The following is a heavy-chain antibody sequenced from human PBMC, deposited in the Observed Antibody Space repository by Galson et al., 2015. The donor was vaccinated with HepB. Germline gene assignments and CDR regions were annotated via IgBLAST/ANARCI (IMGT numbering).Heavy chain of an antibody. D-gene: IGHD3-22*01. V-gene: IGHV1-2*02. CDR3: ARCLYYYDSSGYYSPNNWFDP. Sequence: SVKVSCKASGYTLTGYYMHWVRQAPGQGLEWMGWINPNSGGTNYAQKFQGRVTMTRDTSISTAYMELSRLRSDDTAVYYCARCLYYYDSSGYYSPNNWFDPWGQGTLVTVSS. CDR2: INPNSGGT. CDR1: GYTLTGYY. J-gene: IGHJ5*02.